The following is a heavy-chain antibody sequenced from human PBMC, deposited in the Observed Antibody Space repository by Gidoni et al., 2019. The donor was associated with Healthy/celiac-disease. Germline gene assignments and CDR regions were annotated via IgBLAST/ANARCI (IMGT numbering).Heavy chain of an antibody. J-gene: IGHJ4*02. CDR1: GFTFSSYG. CDR3: AKGSRVRGVIREPHY. D-gene: IGHD3-10*01. V-gene: IGHV3-30*18. Sequence: QVHLVESGRGVVQPGRSLRLSCSAPGFTFSSYGMHWVRQAPGNGLAWVAVISYDGSEKYYAGSVKSRFTISRDNSKNALYLQMNSLRAEDTAVYYCAKGSRVRGVIREPHYWGQGTLVTVSS. CDR2: ISYDGSEK.